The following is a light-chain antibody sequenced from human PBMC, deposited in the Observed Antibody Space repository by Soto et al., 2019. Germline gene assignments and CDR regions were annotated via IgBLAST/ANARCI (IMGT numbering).Light chain of an antibody. Sequence: QSVLTQPPSVSAAPGQKVTISCSGTSSNIGNNDVSWYQQVPGTAPKLLIYDNNKRPSGIPDRFSGSKSGTSATLGITGLQTGVEADYYCGAWDTSLSAVIFGGGTKLTVL. CDR3: GAWDTSLSAVI. CDR2: DNN. CDR1: SSNIGNND. J-gene: IGLJ2*01. V-gene: IGLV1-51*01.